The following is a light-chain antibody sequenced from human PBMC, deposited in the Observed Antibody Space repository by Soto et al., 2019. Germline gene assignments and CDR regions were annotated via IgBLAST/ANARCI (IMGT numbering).Light chain of an antibody. CDR2: GAS. CDR3: QQYNNWPQIT. J-gene: IGKJ5*01. Sequence: EIVMTQSPATLSVSPGERATLSCGPSKGFGGNLPWYKQKPGQAPRLLIYGASTRATGIPARFSGSGSGTEFTLTISSLQSEDFAVYYCQQYNNWPQITFGQGTRLEIK. V-gene: IGKV3-15*01. CDR1: KGFGGN.